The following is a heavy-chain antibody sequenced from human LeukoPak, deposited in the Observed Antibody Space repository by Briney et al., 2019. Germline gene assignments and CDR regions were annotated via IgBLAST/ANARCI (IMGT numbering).Heavy chain of an antibody. V-gene: IGHV4-34*01. CDR2: INHSGST. CDR1: GGSFSGYY. D-gene: IGHD3-10*01. Sequence: PSETLSLTCAVYGGSFSGYYWSWIRQPPGQGLEGIGEINHSGSTNYNPSLKSRVTISVDTSKRQFSLKLSSVTAADTAVYYCASLSSMVRGVIDYWGQGTLVTVSS. J-gene: IGHJ4*02. CDR3: ASLSSMVRGVIDY.